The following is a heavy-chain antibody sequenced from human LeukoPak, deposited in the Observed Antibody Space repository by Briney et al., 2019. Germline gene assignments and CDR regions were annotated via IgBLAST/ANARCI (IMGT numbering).Heavy chain of an antibody. D-gene: IGHD3-3*01. V-gene: IGHV3-7*01. J-gene: IGHJ4*02. Sequence: GSLRLSCAASGFTFSSYWMSWVRQAPGKGLEWVANIRQDGSEKYYVDSVKGRFTISRDNAKNSLYLQMNSLRAEDTAVYYCARDALYYDFWSGPLDYWGQGTLVTVSS. CDR3: ARDALYYDFWSGPLDY. CDR1: GFTFSSYW. CDR2: IRQDGSEK.